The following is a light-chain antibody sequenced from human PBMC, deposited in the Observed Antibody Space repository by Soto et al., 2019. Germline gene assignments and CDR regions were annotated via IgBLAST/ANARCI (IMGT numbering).Light chain of an antibody. CDR3: QQYSDSSGA. V-gene: IGKV1-5*01. CDR1: QSISSW. Sequence: DIQMTLSPSTLSASVGDRGTITCRASQSISSWLAWYQQKPGKAPKLLIYDASSLESGVPSRFSGSGSGTDFTLTISSLQPDDFATYYCQQYSDSSGAFGQGTKVDI. CDR2: DAS. J-gene: IGKJ1*01.